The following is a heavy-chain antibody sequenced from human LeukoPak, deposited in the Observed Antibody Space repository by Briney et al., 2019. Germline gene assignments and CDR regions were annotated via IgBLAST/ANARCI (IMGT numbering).Heavy chain of an antibody. J-gene: IGHJ6*02. CDR2: IYYSGST. CDR1: GGSISSYY. CDR3: ARHLNSSGWYLGYYYYYGMDV. D-gene: IGHD6-19*01. Sequence: PSETLSLTCTVSGGSISSYYWSWIRQPPGKGLEWIGYIYYSGSTNYNPSLKSRVTISVDTSKNQFSLKLSSVTAADTAVYYCARHLNSSGWYLGYYYYYGMDVWGQGTTVTVSS. V-gene: IGHV4-59*08.